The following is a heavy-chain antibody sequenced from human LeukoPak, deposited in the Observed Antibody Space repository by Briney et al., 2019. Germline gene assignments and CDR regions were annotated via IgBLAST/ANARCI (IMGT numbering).Heavy chain of an antibody. V-gene: IGHV3-66*01. D-gene: IGHD6-19*01. CDR2: IFSAGPT. Sequence: GGSLRLSCAVPGFTVSSNYMSWVRQAPGKGLKWVSVIFSAGPTYYADSVQGRFTTSRDTSQNILYLQMNSLRAEDTAVYYCHGGTFGRSSGWYYFDYWGQGALVTVSS. J-gene: IGHJ4*02. CDR3: HGGTFGRSSGWYYFDY. CDR1: GFTVSSNY.